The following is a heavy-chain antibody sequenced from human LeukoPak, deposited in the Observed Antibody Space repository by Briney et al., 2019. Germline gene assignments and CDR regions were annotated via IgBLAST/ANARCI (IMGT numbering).Heavy chain of an antibody. CDR2: IRGCGSPM. D-gene: IGHD2/OR15-2a*01. CDR1: GFTFNNYN. Sequence: PGGSLRLSCAASGFTFNNYNMNWVRQAPGKGLEWVSYIRGCGSPMYYADSVKGRFTISRDNAKNSLFLQMNSLRAEDTAVYYCAREGTLGGDDFDIWGQGTMVSVSS. CDR3: AREGTLGGDDFDI. J-gene: IGHJ3*02. V-gene: IGHV3-48*04.